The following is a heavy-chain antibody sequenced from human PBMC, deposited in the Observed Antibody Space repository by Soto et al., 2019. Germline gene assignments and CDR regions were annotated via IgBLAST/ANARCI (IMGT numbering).Heavy chain of an antibody. Sequence: QVQLVQSVAEVKKPGSSVKVSCTASGGTFRSYAISWVRQAPGQGLACMGGIIPIFGTANYAQKFQGRVTITADQSTSTAYMEGSSLRSEDTAVYYGARGGYCSGGSCYPFAYWGQGTLVTVSS. J-gene: IGHJ4*02. V-gene: IGHV1-69*01. CDR2: IIPIFGTA. D-gene: IGHD2-15*01. CDR1: GGTFRSYA. CDR3: ARGGYCSGGSCYPFAY.